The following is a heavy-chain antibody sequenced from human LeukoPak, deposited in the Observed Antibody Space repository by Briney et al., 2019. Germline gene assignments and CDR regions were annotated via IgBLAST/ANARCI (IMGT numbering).Heavy chain of an antibody. CDR1: GGSISSYY. V-gene: IGHV4-59*08. Sequence: SETLSLTCTVSGGSISSYYWSWIRQPPGKGLEWIGYIDYIGSTNYNPSLKSRIRMSVDRSQNQVSLKLTSVTAADTAVYYCARSSGLHSSKRSYYFDYWGQGTLVTVSS. CDR2: IDYIGST. J-gene: IGHJ4*02. CDR3: ARSSGLHSSKRSYYFDY. D-gene: IGHD3-22*01.